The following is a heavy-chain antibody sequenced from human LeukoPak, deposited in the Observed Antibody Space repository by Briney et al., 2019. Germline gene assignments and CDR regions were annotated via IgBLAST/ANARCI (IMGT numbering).Heavy chain of an antibody. CDR2: ISGAGGST. CDR1: GFTFSNYA. V-gene: IGHV3-23*01. D-gene: IGHD3-22*01. Sequence: GGSLRLSCAASGFTFSNYAMSWVRQAPGKGLEWVSGISGAGGSTYYADSVKGRFTISRDNSKNTLYLQMNSLRVEDTAVYYCAKGPDSSGYYYIDYWGQGTLVTVSS. CDR3: AKGPDSSGYYYIDY. J-gene: IGHJ4*02.